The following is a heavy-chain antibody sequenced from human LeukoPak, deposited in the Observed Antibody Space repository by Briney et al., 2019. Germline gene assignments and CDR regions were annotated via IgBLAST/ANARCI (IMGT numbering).Heavy chain of an antibody. CDR3: ARGGGEPAFDI. Sequence: SVKVSCKASGGTFSSYAISWVRQAPGQGLEWMGRIIPIFGTANYAQKFQGRVTNTTDEYTSTAYMELSSLRSEDTAVYYCARGGGEPAFDIWGQGTMVTVSS. CDR1: GGTFSSYA. J-gene: IGHJ3*02. D-gene: IGHD1-14*01. CDR2: IIPIFGTA. V-gene: IGHV1-69*05.